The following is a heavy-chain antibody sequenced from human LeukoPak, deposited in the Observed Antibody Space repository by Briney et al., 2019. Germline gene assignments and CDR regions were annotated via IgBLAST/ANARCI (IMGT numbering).Heavy chain of an antibody. J-gene: IGHJ6*04. CDR2: ISSSGSTI. V-gene: IGHV3-48*03. D-gene: IGHD3-10*02. CDR1: GFTFSSYE. Sequence: PGGSLRLSCAASGFTFSSYEMNWVRQAPGKGLEWVSYISSSGSTIYYADSVKGRFTSYRDNAKTSLYLQMNSLRAEDTAVYYCAELGITMIGGVWGKGTTVTISS. CDR3: AELGITMIGGV.